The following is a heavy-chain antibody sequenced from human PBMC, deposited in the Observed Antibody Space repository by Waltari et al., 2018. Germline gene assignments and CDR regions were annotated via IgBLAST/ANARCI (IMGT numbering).Heavy chain of an antibody. CDR3: ARDYNYFSDSMWYDAFDI. D-gene: IGHD2-15*01. CDR2: IKGNGSKE. CDR1: GFSFGSDG. J-gene: IGHJ3*02. Sequence: EVQLVESGGGWVQPGGSLRPSCAASGFSFGSDGLTWVRPPQGKGLEWVANIKGNGSKENYVDSVKGRFSMSTDIAKNSLFLQMTSLRAEDTAVYYCARDYNYFSDSMWYDAFDIWGQGTMVTVSS. V-gene: IGHV3-7*01.